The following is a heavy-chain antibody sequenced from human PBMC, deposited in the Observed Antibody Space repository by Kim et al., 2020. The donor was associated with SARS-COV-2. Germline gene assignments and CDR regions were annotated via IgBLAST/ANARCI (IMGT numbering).Heavy chain of an antibody. V-gene: IGHV4-61*01. CDR1: GGSVRSSSHY. D-gene: IGHD2-2*01. CDR2: IFYSGST. J-gene: IGHJ3*01. CDR3: ARDRGSTSDAFDV. Sequence: SETLSLTCTVCGGSVRSSSHYWNWIRQPPGEGLEWIGYIFYSGSTNYNPSLKSRVTISVDTSKNQFSLKLTSVTAADTAMYYCARDRGSTSDAFDVWGQGTMVIVSS.